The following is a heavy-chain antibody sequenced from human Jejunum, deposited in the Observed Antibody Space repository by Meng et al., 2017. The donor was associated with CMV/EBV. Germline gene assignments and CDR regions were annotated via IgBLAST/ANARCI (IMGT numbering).Heavy chain of an antibody. J-gene: IGHJ6*02. Sequence: GWIRQTPGKGLEWIGSIYYSGSTYYNPSLKSRVTISVDTSKNQFSLKLSSVTAADTAVYYCAREYCSSTSCYTGQYYYYYGMDVWGQGTTVTVSS. V-gene: IGHV4-39*07. CDR3: AREYCSSTSCYTGQYYYYYGMDV. CDR2: IYYSGST. D-gene: IGHD2-2*02.